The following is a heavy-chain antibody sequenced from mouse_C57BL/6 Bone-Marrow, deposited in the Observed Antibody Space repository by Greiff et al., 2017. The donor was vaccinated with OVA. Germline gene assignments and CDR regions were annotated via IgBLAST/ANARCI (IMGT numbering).Heavy chain of an antibody. CDR2: SRNKANDYTT. Sequence: EVKVVESGGGLVQSGRSLRLSCATSGFTFSDFYMEWVRQAPGKGLEWIAASRNKANDYTTEYSASVKGRFIVSRDTSQSILYLQMNALRAEDTAIYYCARDASDYAYFDYWGQGTTLTVSS. CDR3: ARDASDYAYFDY. D-gene: IGHD2-4*01. J-gene: IGHJ2*01. CDR1: GFTFSDFY. V-gene: IGHV7-1*01.